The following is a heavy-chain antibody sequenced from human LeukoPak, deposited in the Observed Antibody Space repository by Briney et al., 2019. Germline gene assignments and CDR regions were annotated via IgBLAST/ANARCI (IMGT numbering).Heavy chain of an antibody. J-gene: IGHJ4*02. Sequence: GGSLRLSCTASGFTFGDYAMSWVRQAPGKGLKWVGFIRSKAYGGTTEYAASVKGRFTISRDDSKSIAYLQMNSLKTEDTAVYCCTYGDYVPRDFDYWGQGTLVTVSS. CDR2: IRSKAYGGTT. V-gene: IGHV3-49*04. D-gene: IGHD4-17*01. CDR1: GFTFGDYA. CDR3: TYGDYVPRDFDY.